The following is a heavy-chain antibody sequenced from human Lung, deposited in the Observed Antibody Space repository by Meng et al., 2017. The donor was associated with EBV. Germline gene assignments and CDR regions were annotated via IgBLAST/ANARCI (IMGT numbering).Heavy chain of an antibody. D-gene: IGHD2-2*01. Sequence: VLVQQWGEGLLNPSETLSLTCGVSGRSFSGSYWSWIRQPPGKVLEWIGQINYSGIPNYNPSFKSRVTISVDTSTNQFSLSLNAVTAADTAVYYCARGGTSSAPFDYWGQGTLVTVSS. CDR2: INYSGIP. V-gene: IGHV4-34*01. CDR3: ARGGTSSAPFDY. J-gene: IGHJ4*02. CDR1: GRSFSGSY.